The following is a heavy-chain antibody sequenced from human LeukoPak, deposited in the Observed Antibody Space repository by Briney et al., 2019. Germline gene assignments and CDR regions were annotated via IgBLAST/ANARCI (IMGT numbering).Heavy chain of an antibody. V-gene: IGHV1-8*03. CDR2: MNPNSGNT. CDR1: GYTFTSYD. D-gene: IGHD1-26*01. Sequence: ASVKVSCKASGYTFTSYDINWVRQATGQGLEWMGWMNPNSGNTVYAQKFQGRVTITRNTSISTAYIELSSLRSEDTAVYYCARGSLAWELLDWGQGTLVTVSS. J-gene: IGHJ4*02. CDR3: ARGSLAWELLD.